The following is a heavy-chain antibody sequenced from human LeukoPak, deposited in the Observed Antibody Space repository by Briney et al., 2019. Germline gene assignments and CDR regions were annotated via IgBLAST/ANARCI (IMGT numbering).Heavy chain of an antibody. CDR3: ARVGRRWELPGYFDY. J-gene: IGHJ4*02. V-gene: IGHV3-30*01. Sequence: GGSLRLSCAASGFTFSSYAMHWVRQAPGKGLGWVAVISYDGSNKYYADSVKGRFTISRDNSKNTLYLQMNSLRAEDTAVYYCARVGRRWELPGYFDYWGQGTLVTVSS. CDR1: GFTFSSYA. CDR2: ISYDGSNK. D-gene: IGHD1-26*01.